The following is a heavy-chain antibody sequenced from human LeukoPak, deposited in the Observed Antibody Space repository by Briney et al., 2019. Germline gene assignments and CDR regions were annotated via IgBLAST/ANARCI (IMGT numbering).Heavy chain of an antibody. V-gene: IGHV3-30*18. Sequence: PGRSLRLSCATSGFTFSSYGMHWVRQASGKGLEWVAVISYDGSNKYYADSVKGRFTISRDNSKNTLCLQMNSLRAEDTAVYYCAKDYDSSGQEQWYYFDYWGQGTLVTVSS. J-gene: IGHJ4*02. D-gene: IGHD3-22*01. CDR3: AKDYDSSGQEQWYYFDY. CDR1: GFTFSSYG. CDR2: ISYDGSNK.